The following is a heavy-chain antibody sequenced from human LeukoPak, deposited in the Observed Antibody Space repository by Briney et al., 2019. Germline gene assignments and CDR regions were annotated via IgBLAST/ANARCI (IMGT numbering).Heavy chain of an antibody. J-gene: IGHJ4*02. V-gene: IGHV3-21*01. D-gene: IGHD6-13*01. CDR2: ISSSSSYI. CDR3: ARDPYSSSWYDY. CDR1: GFNFSSYS. Sequence: GGSLRLSCAASGFNFSSYSMNWVRQAPGKGLEWVSSISSSSSYIYYADSVKGRFTISRDNAKNSLYLQMNSLRAEDTAVYYCARDPYSSSWYDYWGQGTLVTVSS.